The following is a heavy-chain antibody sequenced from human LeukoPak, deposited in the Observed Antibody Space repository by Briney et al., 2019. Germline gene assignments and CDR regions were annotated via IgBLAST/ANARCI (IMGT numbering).Heavy chain of an antibody. Sequence: ASVKVSCKASGYTFTGYYMHWVRQAPGQGLEWMGWINPNSGGTNYAQKFQGWVTMTRDTSISTAYMELSRLRSDDTAVYYCARGRYGDHLYYYGMDVWGQGTTVTVSS. CDR3: ARGRYGDHLYYYGMDV. D-gene: IGHD4-17*01. J-gene: IGHJ6*02. CDR1: GYTFTGYY. V-gene: IGHV1-2*04. CDR2: INPNSGGT.